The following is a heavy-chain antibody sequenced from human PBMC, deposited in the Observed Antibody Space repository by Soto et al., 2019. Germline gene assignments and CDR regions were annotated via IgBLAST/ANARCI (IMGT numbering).Heavy chain of an antibody. CDR1: GFTFSSYA. J-gene: IGHJ4*02. CDR2: ISYDGSNK. CDR3: ARLLSSRNYFDY. V-gene: IGHV3-30-3*01. D-gene: IGHD6-13*01. Sequence: QVQLVESGGGVVQPGRSLRLSCAASGFTFSSYAMHWVRQAPGKGLEWVAVISYDGSNKYYADSVKGRITISRDNSKNTLYLQMNSLRAEDTAVYYCARLLSSRNYFDYWGQGTLVTVSS.